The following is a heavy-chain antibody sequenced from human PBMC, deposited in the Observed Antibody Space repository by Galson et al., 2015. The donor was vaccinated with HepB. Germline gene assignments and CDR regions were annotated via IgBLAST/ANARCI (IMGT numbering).Heavy chain of an antibody. CDR1: GDTFRTYA. D-gene: IGHD2-15*01. J-gene: IGHJ3*01. V-gene: IGHV1-69*10. CDR3: ARRAVECSGGGCYSGHDAFDL. CDR2: IVPMFDIP. Sequence: SVKVSCKASGDTFRTYAINWVRQAPGQGLEWMGGIVPMFDIPNYAQKFQDRVTITADKSTTTAFMELTRLRSEDTAVYYCARRAVECSGGGCYSGHDAFDLWGQGTLVSVSS.